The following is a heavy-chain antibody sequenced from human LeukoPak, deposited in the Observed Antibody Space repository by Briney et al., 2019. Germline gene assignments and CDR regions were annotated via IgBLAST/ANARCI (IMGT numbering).Heavy chain of an antibody. CDR3: ARAVGSGSFQTYYYYMDV. CDR1: GGSISSSGYY. V-gene: IGHV4-39*07. CDR2: IFYTGST. J-gene: IGHJ6*03. D-gene: IGHD3-10*01. Sequence: PSETLSLTCTVSGGSISSSGYYWGWIRQPPGQGLDWIGSIFYTGSTYYNPSLKSRVTMSVDTSKNQFSLKLSSVTAADTAVYYCARAVGSGSFQTYYYYMDVWGKGTTVTISS.